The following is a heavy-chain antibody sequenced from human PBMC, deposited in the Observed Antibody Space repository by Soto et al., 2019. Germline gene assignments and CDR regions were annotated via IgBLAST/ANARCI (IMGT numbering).Heavy chain of an antibody. V-gene: IGHV3-30-3*01. CDR1: GFTFSSYA. CDR3: ARGTTGTTPPLPHDY. D-gene: IGHD1-1*01. Sequence: QVQLVESGGGVVQPGRSLRLSCAASGFTFSSYAMHWVRQAPGKGLEWVAVISYDGSNKYYADSVKGRFTISRDNSKNTLYLQINSLRAEDTAVYYCARGTTGTTPPLPHDYWGQGTLVTVSS. J-gene: IGHJ4*02. CDR2: ISYDGSNK.